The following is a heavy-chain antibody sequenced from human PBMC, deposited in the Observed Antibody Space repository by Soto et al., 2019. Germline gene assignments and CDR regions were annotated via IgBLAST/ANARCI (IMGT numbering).Heavy chain of an antibody. CDR3: ARLVGTNLFDY. J-gene: IGHJ4*02. CDR2: VYTDDSDT. V-gene: IGHV5-51*01. D-gene: IGHD1-26*01. Sequence: PGESLKISCKVSGYAFSSKWIAWVRQMPGKGLEWMGIVYTDDSDTRCSPSFQGQVTISADRSISTAFLQWSSLKASDTAMYYCARLVGTNLFDYWGQGTLVTVSS. CDR1: GYAFSSKW.